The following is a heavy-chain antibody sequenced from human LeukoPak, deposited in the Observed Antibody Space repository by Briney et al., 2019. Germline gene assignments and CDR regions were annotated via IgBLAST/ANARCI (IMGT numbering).Heavy chain of an antibody. J-gene: IGHJ6*03. Sequence: GGSLRLSCAAHGFTLISYEMTWVRQAPAKGLEWDSYISSSGSIIYYADSVKGRFTISRDNAKNSLYLQMNSLRAEDTAVYYCAKRRGLELLYYYYMDVWGKGTTVTVSS. CDR3: AKRRGLELLYYYYMDV. D-gene: IGHD1-7*01. CDR2: ISSSGSII. V-gene: IGHV3-48*03. CDR1: GFTLISYE.